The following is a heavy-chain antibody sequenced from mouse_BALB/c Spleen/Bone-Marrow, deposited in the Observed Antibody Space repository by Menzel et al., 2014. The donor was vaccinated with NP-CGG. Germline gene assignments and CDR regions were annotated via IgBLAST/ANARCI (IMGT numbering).Heavy chain of an antibody. V-gene: IGHV7-3*02. CDR1: GFTFTNYF. Sequence: DVQLVESGGGLVQPGGSLRLSCTTSGFTFTNYFMTWVRQPPGKAPEWLGFIRNKANGYTTEYNPSVKGRFTISRDNSQGIFYLQMNTLRAEDSAIYYCARDYNGYFDFWGQGTTLTVSS. D-gene: IGHD6-1*01. CDR3: ARDYNGYFDF. J-gene: IGHJ2*01. CDR2: IRNKANGYTT.